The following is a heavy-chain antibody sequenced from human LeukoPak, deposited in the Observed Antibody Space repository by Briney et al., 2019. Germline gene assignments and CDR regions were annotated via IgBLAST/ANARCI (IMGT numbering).Heavy chain of an antibody. J-gene: IGHJ4*02. CDR3: ARELQQLWRPIDY. D-gene: IGHD5-18*01. Sequence: GGSLRLSCAASGFTFSSYSMNWVRQAPGEGLEWVSSISSSSSYIYYADSVKGRFTISRDNAKNSLYLQMNSLRAEDTAVYYCARELQQLWRPIDYWGQGTLVTVSS. V-gene: IGHV3-21*01. CDR2: ISSSSSYI. CDR1: GFTFSSYS.